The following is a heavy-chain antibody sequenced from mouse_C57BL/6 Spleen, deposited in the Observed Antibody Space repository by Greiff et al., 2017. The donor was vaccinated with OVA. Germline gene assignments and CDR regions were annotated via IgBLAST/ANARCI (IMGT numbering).Heavy chain of an antibody. J-gene: IGHJ4*01. V-gene: IGHV2-2*01. CDR2: IWSGGST. CDR1: GFSLTSYG. Sequence: QVHVKQSGPGLVQPSQSLSITCTVSGFSLTSYGVHWVRQSPGKGLEWLGVIWSGGSTDYNAAFISRLSISKDNSKSQVFFKMNSLQADDTAIYYCARIYYDYDNAMDYWGQGTSVTVSS. D-gene: IGHD2-4*01. CDR3: ARIYYDYDNAMDY.